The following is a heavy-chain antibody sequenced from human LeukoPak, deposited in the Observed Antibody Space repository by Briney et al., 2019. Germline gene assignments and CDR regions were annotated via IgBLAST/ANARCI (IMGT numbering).Heavy chain of an antibody. V-gene: IGHV3-21*01. CDR2: ISSSSSYI. Sequence: PGGSLRLSCAASGFTFSSYIMNWVRQAPGKGLEWASSISSSSSYIYYADSVKGRFIISRDNAKNSLYLQMNSLRAEDTAVYYCARDLTVAGVVGGMDVWGQGTTVTVSS. J-gene: IGHJ6*02. CDR3: ARDLTVAGVVGGMDV. D-gene: IGHD6-19*01. CDR1: GFTFSSYI.